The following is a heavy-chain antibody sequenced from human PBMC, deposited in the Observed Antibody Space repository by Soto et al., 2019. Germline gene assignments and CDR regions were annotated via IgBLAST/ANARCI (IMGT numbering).Heavy chain of an antibody. CDR2: INHSGIT. Sequence: STTLSVTFAVYVWSFIVYYWSLIRQAPGKGLEWIGEINHSGITTYNPSLKSRVTISVATSKHQFSLKLRSVTAADTAVYSCARSRAPIVAAGTIDSWGQATSVTVSS. D-gene: IGHD6-13*01. V-gene: IGHV4-34*01. CDR3: ARSRAPIVAAGTIDS. J-gene: IGHJ4*02. CDR1: VWSFIVYY.